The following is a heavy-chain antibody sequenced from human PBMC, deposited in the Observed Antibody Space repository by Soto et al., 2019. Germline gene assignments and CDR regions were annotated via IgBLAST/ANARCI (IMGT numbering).Heavy chain of an antibody. V-gene: IGHV3-23*01. CDR1: GFTFSSYA. Sequence: GGSLRLSCAASGFTFSSYAMSWVRQAPGKGLEWVSAISGSGGSTYYADSVKGRFTISRDNSKNTLYLQMNSLRAEDTAVYYCAKDLVYYDILMLFDYWGQGTLVTVSS. D-gene: IGHD3-9*01. CDR2: ISGSGGST. J-gene: IGHJ4*02. CDR3: AKDLVYYDILMLFDY.